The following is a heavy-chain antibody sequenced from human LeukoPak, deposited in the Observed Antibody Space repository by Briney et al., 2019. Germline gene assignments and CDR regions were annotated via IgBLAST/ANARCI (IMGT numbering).Heavy chain of an antibody. CDR1: GYTLTELS. V-gene: IGHV1-24*01. Sequence: ASVKVSCKXSGYTLTELSMHWVRQTPGKGLEWMGGFDPEDGETIYAQKFQGRVTMTEDTSTDTAYMELSSLRSEDTAVYYCATPYYYDSGGYPYFDYWGQGTLVTVSS. CDR3: ATPYYYDSGGYPYFDY. D-gene: IGHD3-22*01. J-gene: IGHJ4*02. CDR2: FDPEDGET.